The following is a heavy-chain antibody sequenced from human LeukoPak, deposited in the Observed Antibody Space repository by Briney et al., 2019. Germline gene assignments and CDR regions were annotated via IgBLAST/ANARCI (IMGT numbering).Heavy chain of an antibody. CDR3: ARGQRWLQLNWFDP. CDR2: IYYSGST. V-gene: IGHV4-59*01. Sequence: SETLSFTCTVSDGSITNYDWSWIRQPPGKGLEWIGYIYYSGSTNYNPSLKSRVTISVDTSKNQFSLKLSSVTAADTAVYYCARGQRWLQLNWFDPWGQGTLVTVSS. J-gene: IGHJ5*02. CDR1: DGSITNYD. D-gene: IGHD5-24*01.